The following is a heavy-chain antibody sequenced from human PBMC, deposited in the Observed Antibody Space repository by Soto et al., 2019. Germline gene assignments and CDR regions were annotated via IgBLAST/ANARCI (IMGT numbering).Heavy chain of an antibody. V-gene: IGHV1-46*03. CDR3: ARVSPLQGYYYYYMDV. Sequence: ASVKVSCKASGYTFTSYYMHWVRQAPGQGLEWMGISNPSGGSTSYAQKFQGRVTMTRDTSTGTVYMELSSLRSEETAVYYCARVSPLQGYYYYYMDVWGKGTTVTVSS. D-gene: IGHD4-4*01. J-gene: IGHJ6*03. CDR1: GYTFTSYY. CDR2: SNPSGGST.